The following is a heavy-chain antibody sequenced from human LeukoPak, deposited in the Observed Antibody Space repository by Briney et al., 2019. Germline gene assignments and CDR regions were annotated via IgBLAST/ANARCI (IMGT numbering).Heavy chain of an antibody. CDR1: GFTFSSYA. V-gene: IGHV3-23*01. J-gene: IGHJ4*02. CDR2: ISGSGGST. CDR3: AKTPSSGYSSSWYYFDY. Sequence: GGSLRLSCAASGFTFSSYAMSWVRQAPGKGLEWVSAISGSGGSTYYADSVKGRFTISRDNSKNTLYLQMNSLRAEDTAVYYCAKTPSSGYSSSWYYFDYWGQGTLVTVSS. D-gene: IGHD6-13*01.